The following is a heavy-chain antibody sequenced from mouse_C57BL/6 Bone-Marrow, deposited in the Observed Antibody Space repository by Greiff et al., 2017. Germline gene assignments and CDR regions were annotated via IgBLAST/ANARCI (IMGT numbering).Heavy chain of an antibody. CDR2: ISDGGSYT. Sequence: DVQLVESGGGLVKPGGSLKLSCAASGFTFSSYAMSWVRQTPETRLEWVATISDGGSYTYYPDNVTGRFTISRDNAKNNLYLQMSHLKSEDTAMYYCASSTFYYYAMDYWGQGTSVTVSS. J-gene: IGHJ4*01. CDR1: GFTFSSYA. D-gene: IGHD2-1*01. CDR3: ASSTFYYYAMDY. V-gene: IGHV5-4*01.